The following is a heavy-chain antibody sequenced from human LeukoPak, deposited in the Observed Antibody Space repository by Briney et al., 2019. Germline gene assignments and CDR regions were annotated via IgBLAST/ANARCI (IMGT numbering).Heavy chain of an antibody. CDR2: ISAYNGKK. CDR1: GYTFTSYG. J-gene: IGHJ4*02. Sequence: GASXKVSCKASGYTFTSYGISWVRQAPGQGLEWRGWISAYNGKKNNTQKLQGRVTMTKDKAKKTAYMELTSLRSDDTAVYYCARDYQVLAVAGDYWGQGTLVTVSS. V-gene: IGHV1-18*01. CDR3: ARDYQVLAVAGDY. D-gene: IGHD6-19*01.